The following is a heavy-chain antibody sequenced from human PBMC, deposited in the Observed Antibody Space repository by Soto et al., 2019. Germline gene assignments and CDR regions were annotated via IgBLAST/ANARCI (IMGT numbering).Heavy chain of an antibody. CDR1: GYTFSHFG. V-gene: IGHV1-18*01. D-gene: IGHD2-2*01. J-gene: IGHJ6*02. Sequence: ASVKVSCKASGYTFSHFGITWLRQAPGQGLEWMGWISAYNGDTSSAEKFQDRVTMTTDTATNTAYLELRNLRSDDTAVYYCARDVPVTAAPILDVWGQGTTVTVSS. CDR3: ARDVPVTAAPILDV. CDR2: ISAYNGDT.